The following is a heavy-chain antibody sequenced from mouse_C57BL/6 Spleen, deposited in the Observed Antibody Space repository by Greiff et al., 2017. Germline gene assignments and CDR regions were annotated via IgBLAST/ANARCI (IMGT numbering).Heavy chain of an antibody. CDR1: GYAFSSSW. D-gene: IGHD4-1*01. Sequence: QVQLQQYGPELVKPGASVKISCKASGYAFSSSWMNWVKQRPGKGLEWIGRIYPGDGDTNYNGKFKGKATLTADKSSSTAYMQLSSLTSEDSAVYFCATGTSGFAYWGQGTLVTVSA. V-gene: IGHV1-82*01. J-gene: IGHJ3*01. CDR2: IYPGDGDT. CDR3: ATGTSGFAY.